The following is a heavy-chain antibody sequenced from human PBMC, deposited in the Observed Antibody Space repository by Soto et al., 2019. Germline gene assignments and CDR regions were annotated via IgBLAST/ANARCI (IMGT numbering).Heavy chain of an antibody. CDR2: IDEYGNTI. D-gene: IGHD3-10*01. CDR1: GFTFSSYW. Sequence: PVGSLRLSCATSGFTFSSYWMHWVRQVPGKGLLWVSRIDEYGNTINYADSVRGRFTISRDNARNTLYLEMNSLRAEDTALYYCTRDIGGKGAYWGPGTLVTV. J-gene: IGHJ4*02. V-gene: IGHV3-74*01. CDR3: TRDIGGKGAY.